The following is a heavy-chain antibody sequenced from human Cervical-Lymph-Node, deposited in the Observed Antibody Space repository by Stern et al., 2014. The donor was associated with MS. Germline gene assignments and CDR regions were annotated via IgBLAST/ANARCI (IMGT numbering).Heavy chain of an antibody. V-gene: IGHV1-46*03. CDR3: ARASSGTYSSLDY. CDR2: INPSRNTT. D-gene: IGHD1-26*01. J-gene: IGHJ4*02. CDR1: GYTFRKYY. Sequence: VQLVESGAEVKKPGASVKVSCKASGYTFRKYYMHWVRQAPGQGLEWVGIINPSRNTTSHAQKFQDRVTISKDTSTSTVYMELSSLRSEDTAVYYCARASSGTYSSLDYWGQGTLVTVSS.